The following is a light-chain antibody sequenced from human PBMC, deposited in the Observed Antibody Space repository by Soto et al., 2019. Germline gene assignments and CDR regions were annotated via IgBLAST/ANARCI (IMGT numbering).Light chain of an antibody. J-gene: IGKJ2*01. CDR3: LQDSNYPYT. Sequence: AIQMTQSPSSLSASVGDRVTITCRASQGVRNDLGWYQQKPGKAPKLLIYAASRLGSGVPSRFSGSGSGTDFTLTISSLQPEDFATYYCLQDSNYPYTFGQGTKLEIK. CDR1: QGVRND. CDR2: AAS. V-gene: IGKV1-6*01.